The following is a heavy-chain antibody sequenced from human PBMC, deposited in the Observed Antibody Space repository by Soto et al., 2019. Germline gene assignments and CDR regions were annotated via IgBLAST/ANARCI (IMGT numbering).Heavy chain of an antibody. D-gene: IGHD3-16*02. Sequence: QVQLVESGGGVVQPGRSLRLSCAASGFTFSSYAMHWVRQAPGKGLEWVAVISYDGSDKYYADSVKGRFTISRDNSKHTLNLQMNSVRADDTAVYYCAKALGELSPDSYDYWGQGTLITVSS. CDR1: GFTFSSYA. CDR3: AKALGELSPDSYDY. J-gene: IGHJ4*02. V-gene: IGHV3-30*18. CDR2: ISYDGSDK.